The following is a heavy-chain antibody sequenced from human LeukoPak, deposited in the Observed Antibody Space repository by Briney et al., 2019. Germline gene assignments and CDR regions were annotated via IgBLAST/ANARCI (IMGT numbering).Heavy chain of an antibody. Sequence: TGGSLRLSCAASGYTFSNYWMHWVRQPPGKGLVWVSRVSPDGSRTAFADSEKGRFLISRDNTKNTLYLQVNSLTPGDTAVYFCARDMLTSGRVFDLWGRGTLVTVSS. CDR3: ARDMLTSGRVFDL. CDR2: VSPDGSRT. D-gene: IGHD3-16*01. CDR1: GYTFSNYW. V-gene: IGHV3-74*03. J-gene: IGHJ4*02.